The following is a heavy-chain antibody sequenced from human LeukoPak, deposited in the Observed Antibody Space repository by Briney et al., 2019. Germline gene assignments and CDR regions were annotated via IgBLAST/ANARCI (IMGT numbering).Heavy chain of an antibody. Sequence: GGSLRLSCAVSGFTFSSSWMHWVRQAPGRGLVWVSRISSDGRDIFYAESVKGRFTISRDTSKNMLYLQMNSLRAEDTAVYYCARDKGAATEERSAYWGQGTLVTVSS. CDR3: ARDKGAATEERSAY. D-gene: IGHD1-26*01. J-gene: IGHJ4*02. CDR2: ISSDGRDI. V-gene: IGHV3-74*01. CDR1: GFTFSSSW.